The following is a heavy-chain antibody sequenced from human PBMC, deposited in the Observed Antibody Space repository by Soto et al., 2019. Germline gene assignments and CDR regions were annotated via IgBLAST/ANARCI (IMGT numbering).Heavy chain of an antibody. V-gene: IGHV3-11*06. J-gene: IGHJ4*02. CDR1: GFIFSDYH. D-gene: IGHD6-19*01. CDR3: AGSFHRSGGDEL. Sequence: ESGGDLVKPGGSLRLSCVASGFIFSDYHMSWIRQAPGKGLEWVAYISDRGHDTNYADSVKGRFTISRDNGRNSLYLQMNRLRAEDTGVYYCAGSFHRSGGDELWGQGTLVTVSS. CDR2: ISDRGHDT.